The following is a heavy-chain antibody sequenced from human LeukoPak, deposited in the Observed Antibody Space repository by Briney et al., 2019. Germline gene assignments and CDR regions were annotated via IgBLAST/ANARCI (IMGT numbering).Heavy chain of an antibody. CDR2: IYSGGST. V-gene: IGHV3-66*01. CDR1: GFTFSDYY. CDR3: ARDFWSDYFDY. Sequence: GGSLRLSCAASGFTFSDYYMSWVRQAPGKGLEWVSVIYSGGSTYYADSVKGRFTISRDNSKNTLYLQMNSLRAEDTAVYYCARDFWSDYFDYWGQGTLVTVSS. D-gene: IGHD3-3*01. J-gene: IGHJ4*02.